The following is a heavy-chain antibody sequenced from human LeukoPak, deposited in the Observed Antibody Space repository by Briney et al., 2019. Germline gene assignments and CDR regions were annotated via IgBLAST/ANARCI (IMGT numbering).Heavy chain of an antibody. J-gene: IGHJ4*02. D-gene: IGHD5-18*01. Sequence: GGSLRLSCSAFGFTFSSYAMHWVRQAPGKGLEYVSAISSNGGSTYYADSVKGRFTISRDNSKNTLYLQMSSLRAEDTAVYYCVKDRGYSYGEGGYWGQGTLVTVSS. CDR3: VKDRGYSYGEGGY. CDR1: GFTFSSYA. V-gene: IGHV3-64D*06. CDR2: ISSNGGST.